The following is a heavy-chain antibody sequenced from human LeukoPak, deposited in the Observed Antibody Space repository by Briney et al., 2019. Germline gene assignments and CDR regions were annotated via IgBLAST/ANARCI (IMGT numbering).Heavy chain of an antibody. CDR2: INPSGGST. Sequence: GASVKVSCKASGYSFISYYMHWVRQAPGQGLEWMGIINPSGGSTSYAQKFQGRVTMTRDMSTSTVYMELSSLRSEDTAVYYCARVMGCSSTSCYRNDAFDIWGQGTMVTVSS. V-gene: IGHV1-46*01. D-gene: IGHD2-2*02. CDR1: GYSFISYY. CDR3: ARVMGCSSTSCYRNDAFDI. J-gene: IGHJ3*02.